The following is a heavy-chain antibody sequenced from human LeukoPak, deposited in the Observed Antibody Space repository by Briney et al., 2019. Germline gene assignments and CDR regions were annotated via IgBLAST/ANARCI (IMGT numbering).Heavy chain of an antibody. J-gene: IGHJ3*02. Sequence: PGGSLRLSCEASGITFSSYDLSWIRQAPGKGLEWISAISDRGKTEYSDSVKGRFTISRDNSENTLYLQMSSLRDEDTAVYYCAKLPTGLGVADSFDIWGQGTLVTVSS. V-gene: IGHV3-23*01. D-gene: IGHD3-3*01. CDR2: ISDRGKT. CDR1: GITFSSYD. CDR3: AKLPTGLGVADSFDI.